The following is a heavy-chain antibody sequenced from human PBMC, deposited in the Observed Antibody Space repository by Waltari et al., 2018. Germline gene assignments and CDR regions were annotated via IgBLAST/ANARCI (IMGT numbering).Heavy chain of an antibody. CDR1: GGSTSTYY. J-gene: IGHJ6*03. CDR2: IHYSGSS. CDR3: ARADTSTSYFYYYMDV. Sequence: QVQLQESGPGLVKPSETLSLTCTVSGGSTSTYYWSWVRQSPGKGLEWIGYIHYSGSSVHTPALRSRFAIALDTPNNQFSLRLRSVTAADAAIYYCARADTSTSYFYYYMDVWGKGTTVTVSS. V-gene: IGHV4-59*01. D-gene: IGHD1-26*01.